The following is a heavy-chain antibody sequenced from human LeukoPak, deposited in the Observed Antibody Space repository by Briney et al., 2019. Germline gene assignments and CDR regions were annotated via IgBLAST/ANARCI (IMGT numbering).Heavy chain of an antibody. J-gene: IGHJ4*02. CDR1: GFSLSTNGMR. CDR2: IDWDDDK. D-gene: IGHD6-19*01. V-gene: IGHV2-70*04. Sequence: ESGPALVKPTQTLTLTCTFSGFSLSTNGMRVSWIRQPPGKALERLARIDWDDDKFYSTSLKTRLTISKDTSKNQVVLTMTNMDPVDTGTYYCARSSSAWFASDYWGQGTLVTVSS. CDR3: ARSSSAWFASDY.